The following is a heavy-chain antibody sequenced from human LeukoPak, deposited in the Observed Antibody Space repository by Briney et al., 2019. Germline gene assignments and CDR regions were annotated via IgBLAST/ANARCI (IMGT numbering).Heavy chain of an antibody. CDR2: IYYSGST. CDR1: GGSISSYY. V-gene: IGHV4-59*01. J-gene: IGHJ4*02. CDR3: ARGEYYYDSSGPIDY. Sequence: SETLSLTCTVSGGSISSYYWSWIRQPPGKGLEWIGYIYYSGSTNYNPSLKSRVTISVDTSKNQFSLKLSSVTAADTAVYYCARGEYYYDSSGPIDYWGQGTLVTVSP. D-gene: IGHD3-22*01.